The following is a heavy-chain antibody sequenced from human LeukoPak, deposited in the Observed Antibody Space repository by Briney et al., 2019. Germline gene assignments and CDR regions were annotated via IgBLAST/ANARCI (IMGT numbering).Heavy chain of an antibody. J-gene: IGHJ6*02. CDR3: ATFSSSTLYYYGMDV. Sequence: SETLSLTCTVSAGSISSYYWSWIRQPPGKGLEWIGYIYYSGSTNYNPSLKSRVTISVDTSKNQFSLKLSSVTAADTAVYYCATFSSSTLYYYGMDVWGQGTTVTVSS. CDR2: IYYSGST. V-gene: IGHV4-59*01. CDR1: AGSISSYY. D-gene: IGHD6-6*01.